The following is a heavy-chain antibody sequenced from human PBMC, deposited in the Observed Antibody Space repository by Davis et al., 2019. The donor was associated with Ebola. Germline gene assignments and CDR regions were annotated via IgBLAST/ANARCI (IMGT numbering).Heavy chain of an antibody. Sequence: GESLKISCAASGFTFSSYGMHWVRQAPGKGLEWVAAISYDGSNKYYADSVKGRFTISRDNSKNTLYLQMNSLRAEDTAVYYCAREEVRGVLYYYYGMDVWGKGTTVTVSS. CDR1: GFTFSSYG. J-gene: IGHJ6*04. V-gene: IGHV3-30*03. CDR3: AREEVRGVLYYYYGMDV. D-gene: IGHD3-10*01. CDR2: ISYDGSNK.